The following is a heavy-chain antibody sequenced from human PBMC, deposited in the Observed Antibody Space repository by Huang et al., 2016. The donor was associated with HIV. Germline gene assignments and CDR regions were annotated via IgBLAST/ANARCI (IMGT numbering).Heavy chain of an antibody. V-gene: IGHV3-30-3*01. Sequence: QVQLVESGGGVVQPGRSLRLSCAASRFTFSNYAMLWVRQAPGEGLEWVVGISYGGNNKYYADAVKGRFTISRDNSKNTLYLQMNSLRAEDTAVYYCARDLWLRDLYYYYYMDVWGKGTTVTVSS. CDR3: ARDLWLRDLYYYYYMDV. J-gene: IGHJ6*03. D-gene: IGHD5-12*01. CDR2: ISYGGNNK. CDR1: RFTFSNYA.